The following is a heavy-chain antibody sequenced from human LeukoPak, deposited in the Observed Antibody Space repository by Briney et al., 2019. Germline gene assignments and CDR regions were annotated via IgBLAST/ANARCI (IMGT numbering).Heavy chain of an antibody. V-gene: IGHV4-39*01. CDR2: IYYSGST. D-gene: IGHD6-6*01. CDR3: ARRPREYSSSPEDY. J-gene: IGHJ4*02. CDR1: GGSITSRNYY. Sequence: PSETLSLTCTVSGGSITSRNYYWGWIRQPPGKGLEWIGSIYYSGSTYYNPSLKSRVTISVDTSKNQFSLKLSSVTAADTAVYYCARRPREYSSSPEDYWGQGTLVTASS.